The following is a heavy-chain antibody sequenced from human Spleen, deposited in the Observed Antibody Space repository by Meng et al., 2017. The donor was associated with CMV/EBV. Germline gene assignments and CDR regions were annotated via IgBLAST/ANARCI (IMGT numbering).Heavy chain of an antibody. V-gene: IGHV3-30*04. Sequence: ASGFSFSDYALHWVRQAPGKGLEWVAVVSYDGKKKYYADSVKGRFTISRDNSKSTLFLQMNSLRPEDTALYYCARAGSDSSASLDYWGPGTVVTVSS. CDR3: ARAGSDSSASLDY. CDR2: VSYDGKKK. CDR1: GFSFSDYA. J-gene: IGHJ4*02. D-gene: IGHD6-25*01.